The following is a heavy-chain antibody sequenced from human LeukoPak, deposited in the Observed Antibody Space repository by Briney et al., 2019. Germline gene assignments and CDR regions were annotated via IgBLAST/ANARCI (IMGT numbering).Heavy chain of an antibody. CDR1: GFTFINYA. D-gene: IGHD2-21*01. Sequence: GGSLRLSCAASGFTFINYAMTWVRQAPGKGLEWVSVIYSGGGTYYADSVKGRFTISRDNSKNTLYLQMNSLRAEDTAVYYCAREIVGTAGAFDIWGQGTMVTVSS. CDR3: AREIVGTAGAFDI. V-gene: IGHV3-53*01. CDR2: IYSGGGT. J-gene: IGHJ3*02.